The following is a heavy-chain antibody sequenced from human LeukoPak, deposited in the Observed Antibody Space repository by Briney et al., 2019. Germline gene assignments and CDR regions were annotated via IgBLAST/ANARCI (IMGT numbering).Heavy chain of an antibody. D-gene: IGHD3-22*01. CDR3: TRERETYYYDSSGYAADY. CDR1: GFTFGDYA. CDR2: IRSKAYGGTT. Sequence: GGSLRLSCTASGFTFGDYAMSWFRQAPGKGLEWVGFIRSKAYGGTTEYAASVKGRFTISRDDSKSIAYLQMNSLKTEDTAVYCCTRERETYYYDSSGYAADYWGQGTLVTVSS. V-gene: IGHV3-49*03. J-gene: IGHJ4*02.